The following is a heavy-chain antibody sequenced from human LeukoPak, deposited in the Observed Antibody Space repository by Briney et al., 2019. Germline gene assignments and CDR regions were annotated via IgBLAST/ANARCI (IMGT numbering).Heavy chain of an antibody. J-gene: IGHJ4*02. CDR3: AGDRSGYYYGHFDY. CDR2: IYYSGST. Sequence: SETLSLTCTVSGGSISSYYWSWIRQPPGKGLEWIGYIYYSGSTNYNPSLKSRVTISVDTSKNQFSLKLNSVTAADTAVYYCAGDRSGYYYGHFDYWGQGTLVTVSS. CDR1: GGSISSYY. D-gene: IGHD3-22*01. V-gene: IGHV4-59*01.